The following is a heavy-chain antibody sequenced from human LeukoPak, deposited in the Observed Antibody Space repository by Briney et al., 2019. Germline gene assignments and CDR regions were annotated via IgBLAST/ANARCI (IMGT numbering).Heavy chain of an antibody. CDR2: IKKDGSEK. CDR3: ARAGRKSRGVDIVRKKETGYYYYMDV. D-gene: IGHD2-15*01. V-gene: IGHV3-7*01. Sequence: PGGSLRLSCAASGFTFSSHRMSWVRQAPGKGLEWVANIKKDGSEKYYVDSVKGRFTISRDNAKNSLYLQMNSLRAEDTAVYYCARAGRKSRGVDIVRKKETGYYYYMDVWGKGTTVTVSS. J-gene: IGHJ6*03. CDR1: GFTFSSHR.